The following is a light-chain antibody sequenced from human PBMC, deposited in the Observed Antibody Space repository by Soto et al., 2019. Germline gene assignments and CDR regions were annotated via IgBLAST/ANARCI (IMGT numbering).Light chain of an antibody. V-gene: IGLV2-14*01. CDR3: ISYTASSTSYV. J-gene: IGLJ1*01. CDR2: EVS. Sequence: QSVLTQPASVSGSPGQSITISCSGTSSDVGSYDHVAWYQQFPGKTPKLMIYEVSNRPSGVSSRFSGSKSGNTASLTISGTQAEEEADYYCISYTASSTSYVFGSGTKVTV. CDR1: SSDVGSYDH.